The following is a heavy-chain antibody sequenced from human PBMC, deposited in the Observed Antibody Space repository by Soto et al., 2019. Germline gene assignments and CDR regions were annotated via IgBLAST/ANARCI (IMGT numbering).Heavy chain of an antibody. CDR1: GFTFASSA. D-gene: IGHD1-7*01. V-gene: IGHV1-58*01. CDR3: AAPGTTFHY. Sequence: RASVKVSCKASGFTFASSAVQWVRQARGQRLEWIGWIVVGSGSTNYAQKFQERVSITRDMSTTTAFMELSSLRFEDTAVYYCAAPGTTFHYWGQGTLVTVSS. J-gene: IGHJ4*02. CDR2: IVVGSGST.